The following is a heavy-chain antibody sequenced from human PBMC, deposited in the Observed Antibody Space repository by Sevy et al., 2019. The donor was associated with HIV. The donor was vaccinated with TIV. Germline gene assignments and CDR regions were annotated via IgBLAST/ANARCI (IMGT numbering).Heavy chain of an antibody. CDR2: IKQDGSEK. Sequence: GGSLRRSCAASGFTFSNYWMSWVRQAPGKGLEWVANIKQDGSEKYYVDSVKGRFTISRDNAKNSLYLQMNSLRAEDTAVYYCARDGWYCSSTSCYTPFDYWGQGTLVTVSS. V-gene: IGHV3-7*03. CDR3: ARDGWYCSSTSCYTPFDY. D-gene: IGHD2-2*02. CDR1: GFTFSNYW. J-gene: IGHJ4*02.